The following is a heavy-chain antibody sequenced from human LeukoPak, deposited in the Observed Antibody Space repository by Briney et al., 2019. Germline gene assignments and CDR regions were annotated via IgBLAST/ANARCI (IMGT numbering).Heavy chain of an antibody. J-gene: IGHJ4*02. CDR1: GFTFSSYG. CDR3: AKDIAVAGTGVRGEPFDY. Sequence: GRSLRLSCAASGFTFSSYGMHWVRQAPGKGLEWVAVISYDGSKKYYADSVKGRFTISRDNAKNSLYLQMNSLRAEDTALYYCAKDIAVAGTGVRGEPFDYWGQGTLVTVSS. V-gene: IGHV3-30*18. D-gene: IGHD6-19*01. CDR2: ISYDGSKK.